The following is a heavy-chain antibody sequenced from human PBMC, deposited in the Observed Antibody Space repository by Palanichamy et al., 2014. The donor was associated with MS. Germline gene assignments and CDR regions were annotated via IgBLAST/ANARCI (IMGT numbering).Heavy chain of an antibody. CDR3: ARDQGGSFDY. J-gene: IGHJ4*02. D-gene: IGHD1-26*01. Sequence: QVHLVESGGGVVQPGRSLRLSCAASGFTFSGYAIHWVRQAPGKGLEWVADISFDGNSRYYTDSVKGRFTISRDNSKNTLYLQMNSLRPEDTAVYYCARDQGGSFDYWGQGTLVTVSS. CDR2: ISFDGNSR. V-gene: IGHV3-30-3*01. CDR1: GFTFSGYA.